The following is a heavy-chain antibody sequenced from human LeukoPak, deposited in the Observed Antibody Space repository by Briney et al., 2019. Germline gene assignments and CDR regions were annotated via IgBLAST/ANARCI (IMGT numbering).Heavy chain of an antibody. Sequence: GGSLRLSCAASGFTFSSYAMSWVRQAPGKGLEWVSAISGSGGSTYYADSVKGRFTISRDNSKNTLYLQMNGLRAEDTAVYYCAKDMVGSSGWLDYWGQGTLVTVSS. V-gene: IGHV3-23*01. J-gene: IGHJ4*02. CDR3: AKDMVGSSGWLDY. CDR2: ISGSGGST. D-gene: IGHD6-19*01. CDR1: GFTFSSYA.